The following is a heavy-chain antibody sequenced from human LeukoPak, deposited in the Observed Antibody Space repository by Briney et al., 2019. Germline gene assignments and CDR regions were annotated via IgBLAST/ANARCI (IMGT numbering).Heavy chain of an antibody. CDR1: GGTFSSYA. J-gene: IGHJ4*02. CDR2: IIPIFGTA. CDR3: ASSPGRFRPPTLLNY. V-gene: IGHV1-69*06. Sequence: SVKVSCKASGGTFSSYAISWVRQAPGQGLEWMGGIIPIFGTANYAQKFQGRVTITAEKSTSTAYMELSSLRSEDTAVYYCASSPGRFRPPTLLNYWGQGTLVTVSS. D-gene: IGHD3-3*01.